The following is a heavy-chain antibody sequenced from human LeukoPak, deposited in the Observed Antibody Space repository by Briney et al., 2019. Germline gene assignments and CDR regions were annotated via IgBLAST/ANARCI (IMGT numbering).Heavy chain of an antibody. J-gene: IGHJ4*02. CDR2: IYYSGST. D-gene: IGHD4-17*01. Sequence: NPSETLSLTCTVSGGSISSYYWSWIRQPPGKGLEWIGYIYYSGSTNYNPSLKSRVTISVDTSKNQFSLKLSSVTAADTAVYYCARGVGDYGDYWFDYWGQGTLVTVSS. CDR3: ARGVGDYGDYWFDY. CDR1: GGSISSYY. V-gene: IGHV4-59*01.